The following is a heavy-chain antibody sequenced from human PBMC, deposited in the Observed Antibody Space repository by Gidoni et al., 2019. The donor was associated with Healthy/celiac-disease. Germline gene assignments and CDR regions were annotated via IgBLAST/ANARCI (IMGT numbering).Heavy chain of an antibody. V-gene: IGHV1-69*08. CDR1: GGTFSSYT. CDR3: ARDRVDTAP. D-gene: IGHD5-18*01. Sequence: QVQLVPSGAAVKKPGSSVKVPCKASGGTFSSYTISWVRQAPGQGLEWMGRIIPILGIANYAQKFQGRVTITADKSTSTAYMELSSLRSEDTAVYYCARDRVDTAPWGQGTLVTVSS. J-gene: IGHJ5*02. CDR2: IIPILGIA.